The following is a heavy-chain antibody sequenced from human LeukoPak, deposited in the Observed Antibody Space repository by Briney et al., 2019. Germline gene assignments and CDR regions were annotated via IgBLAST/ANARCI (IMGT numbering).Heavy chain of an antibody. CDR2: IYTSGST. CDR1: GGSISSYY. D-gene: IGHD1-26*01. J-gene: IGHJ6*03. Sequence: SETLSLTCTVSGGSISSYYWSWIRQPAGKGLEWIGRIYTSGSTNYNPSLKSRVTMSVDTSKNQFSLKLSSVTAADTAVYYCARDQGSYYLLPYVAGPLGAYYMDVWGKGTTVTVSS. V-gene: IGHV4-4*07. CDR3: ARDQGSYYLLPYVAGPLGAYYMDV.